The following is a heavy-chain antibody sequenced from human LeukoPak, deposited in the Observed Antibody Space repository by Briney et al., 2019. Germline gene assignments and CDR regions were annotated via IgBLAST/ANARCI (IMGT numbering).Heavy chain of an antibody. D-gene: IGHD3-3*01. J-gene: IGHJ4*02. CDR1: RFTFSNYS. CDR2: MSRDSSTI. V-gene: IGHV3-48*01. Sequence: GGSLRLFCVASRFTFSNYSMNWVRQAPGKGLEWVAYMSRDSSTIYYADSVKGRVTISRDYAKNSVYLQMNSLRAEDMAVYFCARGRSGYYSDFDSWGQGTLVTVSS. CDR3: ARGRSGYYSDFDS.